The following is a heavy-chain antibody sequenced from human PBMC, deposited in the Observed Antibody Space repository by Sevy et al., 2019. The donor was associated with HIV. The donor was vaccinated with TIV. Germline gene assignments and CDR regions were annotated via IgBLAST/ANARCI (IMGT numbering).Heavy chain of an antibody. CDR2: ISGSGLST. D-gene: IGHD3-10*01. J-gene: IGHJ6*02. Sequence: GGSLRLSCAASGFTFDNNAMYWVRQAPGKGLEWVSAISGSGLSTNYAASVRGRFTISRDISKTTLYLQMNSLRAEDTAVYYCAKVYYYDSGTVIPRGMDVWGQETTVTVSS. CDR1: GFTFDNNA. CDR3: AKVYYYDSGTVIPRGMDV. V-gene: IGHV3-23*01.